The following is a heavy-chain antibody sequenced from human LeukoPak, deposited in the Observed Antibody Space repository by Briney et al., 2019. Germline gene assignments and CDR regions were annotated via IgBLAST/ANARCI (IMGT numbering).Heavy chain of an antibody. Sequence: AASVKVSCKASGFTFTSSAMQWVRQARGKRLEWIGWIVVGSGNTNYAQKFQERVTITRDMSTSTAYMELSSLRSEDTAVYYCAADLVDCTNGVCYSFDYWGQGTLVTVSS. CDR2: IVVGSGNT. CDR3: AADLVDCTNGVCYSFDY. D-gene: IGHD2-8*01. J-gene: IGHJ4*02. CDR1: GFTFTSSA. V-gene: IGHV1-58*02.